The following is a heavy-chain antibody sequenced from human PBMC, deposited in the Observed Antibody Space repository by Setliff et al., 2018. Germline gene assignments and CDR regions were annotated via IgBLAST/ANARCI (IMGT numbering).Heavy chain of an antibody. D-gene: IGHD6-13*01. V-gene: IGHV1-18*01. CDR2: ISAYNGNT. CDR3: ARAPYGSSWYGYYYYYMDV. J-gene: IGHJ6*03. Sequence: GASVKVSCKASGYTFTSYGISWVRQAPGQGLEWMGWISAYNGNTNYAQKLQGRVTMTTDTSTSTAYMELRSLRSDDTAVYYCARAPYGSSWYGYYYYYMDVWGKGTTVTVSS. CDR1: GYTFTSYG.